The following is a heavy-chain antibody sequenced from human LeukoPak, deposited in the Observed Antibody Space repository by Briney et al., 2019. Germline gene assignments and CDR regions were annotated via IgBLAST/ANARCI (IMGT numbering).Heavy chain of an antibody. D-gene: IGHD5-12*01. J-gene: IGHJ4*02. CDR3: ASCRFDDYYFDQ. CDR2: IYHSGNT. Sequence: SETLSVTCAVSGDSLTSHSWWSWVPPSPGKGLEWVGEIYHSGNTNYSPSLKGRVTISVDKSKNQLSLRLTSVTAAVTAVYFCASCRFDDYYFDQWGQGTLVTVSS. V-gene: IGHV4-4*02. CDR1: GDSLTSHSW.